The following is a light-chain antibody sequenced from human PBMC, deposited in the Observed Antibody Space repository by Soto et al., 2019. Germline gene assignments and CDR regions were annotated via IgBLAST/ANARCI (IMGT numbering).Light chain of an antibody. Sequence: VLTQSPCTLSLSPGAIATLSCRARQSVSNNYLAWYQQNPGQARRLLIYGPSNRATGIPDRFSGSGSRTDFTLTNSTLEPEDFVGYYCQQDGSSGTLGRGTKVDI. V-gene: IGKV3-20*01. CDR3: QQDGSSGT. CDR2: GPS. CDR1: QSVSNNY. J-gene: IGKJ4*02.